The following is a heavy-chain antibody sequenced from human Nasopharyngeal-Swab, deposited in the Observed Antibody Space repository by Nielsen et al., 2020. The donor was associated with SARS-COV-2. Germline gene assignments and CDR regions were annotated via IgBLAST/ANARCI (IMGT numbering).Heavy chain of an antibody. Sequence: GESLKISCAASGFTFSSYSMNWVRQAPGKGLEWVSSISSSSSYIYYADSMKGRFTISRDNAKNSVYLQMNSLRVEDTAIYYCASLHDYARPRGRYYYNMDVWGKGTTVTVPS. V-gene: IGHV3-21*01. D-gene: IGHD4-17*01. CDR1: GFTFSSYS. CDR2: ISSSSSYI. J-gene: IGHJ6*03. CDR3: ASLHDYARPRGRYYYNMDV.